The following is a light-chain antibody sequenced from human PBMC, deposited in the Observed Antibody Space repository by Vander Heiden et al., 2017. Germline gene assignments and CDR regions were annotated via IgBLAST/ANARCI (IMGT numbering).Light chain of an antibody. CDR3: QQYGSSPLFA. V-gene: IGKV3-20*01. J-gene: IGKJ3*01. CDR1: QSVSSSY. CDR2: GAS. Sequence: EIVLTQSPATLSLSPGERATLSCRASQSVSSSYLAWYQQKPGQAPRLLIFGASSRATGSPDRCSGSGSGTDFTITISRREPEDVAVYYCQQYGSSPLFAFGPGTKVDIK.